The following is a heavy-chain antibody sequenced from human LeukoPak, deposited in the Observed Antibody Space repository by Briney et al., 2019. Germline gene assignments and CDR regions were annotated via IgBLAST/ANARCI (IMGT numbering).Heavy chain of an antibody. CDR2: ISYDGSNK. CDR3: ARGYCSSTSRYTDYYYGMDV. J-gene: IGHJ6*02. CDR1: GFTFSSYA. D-gene: IGHD2-2*02. V-gene: IGHV3-30-3*01. Sequence: GRSLRLSCAASGFTFSSYAMHWVRQAPGKGLEWVAVISYDGSNKYYADSVKGRFTISRDNSKNTLYLQMNSLRAEDTAVYYCARGYCSSTSRYTDYYYGMDVWGQGTTVTVSS.